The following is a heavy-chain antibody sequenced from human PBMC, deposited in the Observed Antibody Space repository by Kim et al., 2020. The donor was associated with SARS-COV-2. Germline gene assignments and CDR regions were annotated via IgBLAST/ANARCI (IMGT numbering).Heavy chain of an antibody. CDR3: AIRVAVAGTIDY. V-gene: IGHV3-23*01. D-gene: IGHD6-19*01. CDR1: GLTFNSYA. Sequence: GGSLRLSCVASGLTFNSYAMSWVHQAPGKGLEWVAATRASGAATYYADSVKGRFTISRDNSKNTLNLQMNSLRAEDTALYYCAIRVAVAGTIDYWGQGTLVTVSS. CDR2: TRASGAAT. J-gene: IGHJ4*02.